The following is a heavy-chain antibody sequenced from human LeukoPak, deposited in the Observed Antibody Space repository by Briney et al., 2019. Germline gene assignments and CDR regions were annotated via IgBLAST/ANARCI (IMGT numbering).Heavy chain of an antibody. D-gene: IGHD3-10*01. CDR3: AKGLLWFGELSEYYFDY. J-gene: IGHJ4*02. Sequence: QPGGSLRLSCAASGFTFSSYAMSWVRQAPGKGLEWVSAISGSGGSTYYADSVKGRFTISRDNSKNTLYLQMNSLRAEDTAVYYCAKGLLWFGELSEYYFDYWGQGTLVTVSS. CDR1: GFTFSSYA. CDR2: ISGSGGST. V-gene: IGHV3-23*01.